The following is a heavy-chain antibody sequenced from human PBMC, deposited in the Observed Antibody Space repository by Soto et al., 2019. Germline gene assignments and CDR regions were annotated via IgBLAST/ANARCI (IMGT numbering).Heavy chain of an antibody. CDR2: INPNSGDT. V-gene: IGHV1-2*04. J-gene: IGHJ4*02. CDR1: GYIFTGYY. Sequence: ASVKVSCKASGYIFTGYYMHWVRQAPGQGLEWMGWINPNSGDTNYTQKFQGWVTMTRDTSISTAYMELSRLRSDDTAVYYCATSRVSIAVAGETEYYFDYWGQGTLVTVSS. D-gene: IGHD6-19*01. CDR3: ATSRVSIAVAGETEYYFDY.